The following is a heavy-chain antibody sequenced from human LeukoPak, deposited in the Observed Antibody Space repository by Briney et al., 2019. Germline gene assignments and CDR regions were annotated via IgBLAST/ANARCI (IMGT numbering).Heavy chain of an antibody. CDR2: KYYSGSA. J-gene: IGHJ3*02. V-gene: IGHV4-31*03. CDR1: GVSVSDGRNY. Sequence: SETLSLTCNISGVSVSDGRNYWTWIRPHPGKGLEWIGYKYYSGSAKYNPSLNSRLTISIDTSKNQFSLQLSSVTAADTATYYCATPYCSSISCLDVFNMWGQGTRVTVSS. D-gene: IGHD2-2*01. CDR3: ATPYCSSISCLDVFNM.